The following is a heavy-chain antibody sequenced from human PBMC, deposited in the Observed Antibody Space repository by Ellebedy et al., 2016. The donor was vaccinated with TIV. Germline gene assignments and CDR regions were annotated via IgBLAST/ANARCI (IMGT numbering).Heavy chain of an antibody. CDR2: IYYSGST. Sequence: SETLSLTCTVSGGSISSSSYYWGWIRQPPGKGLEWIGSIYYSGSTYYNPSLKSRVTISVDTSKNQFSLKLSSVTAADTAVYYCARLHIYDDYSDYDTTRDYWGQGTLVTVSS. CDR1: GGSISSSSYY. V-gene: IGHV4-39*01. D-gene: IGHD4-11*01. CDR3: ARLHIYDDYSDYDTTRDY. J-gene: IGHJ4*02.